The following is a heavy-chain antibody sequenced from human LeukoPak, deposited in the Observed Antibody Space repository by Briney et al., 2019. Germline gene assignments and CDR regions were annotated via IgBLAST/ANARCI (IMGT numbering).Heavy chain of an antibody. J-gene: IGHJ1*01. CDR2: ISGNGLGT. CDR1: GFTFSRNA. V-gene: IGHV3-23*01. CDR3: AKDANYLRSSGYLVPIYS. Sequence: GGSLRLSCAASGFTFSRNAMNWVRQAPGKGLEWVASISGNGLGTYYADSVKGRFNISRDNSRNTLYLQMNSLKIEDTAFYYCAKDANYLRSSGYLVPIYSWGPGTQGTVSS. D-gene: IGHD3-22*01.